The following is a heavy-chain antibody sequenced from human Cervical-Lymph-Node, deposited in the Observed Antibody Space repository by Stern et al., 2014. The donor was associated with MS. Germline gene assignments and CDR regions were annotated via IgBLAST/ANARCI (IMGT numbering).Heavy chain of an antibody. CDR3: ARDLIHPMTTVTGRRDYYYGMDV. J-gene: IGHJ6*02. CDR2: IYYSGST. V-gene: IGHV4-59*01. CDR1: GGSISSYY. D-gene: IGHD4-11*01. Sequence: MQLVESGPGLVKPSETLSLTCTVSGGSISSYYWSWIRQPPGKGLEWIGYIYYSGSTNYNPSLKSRVTISVDTSKNQFSLKLSSVTAADTAVYYCARDLIHPMTTVTGRRDYYYGMDVWGQGTTVTVSS.